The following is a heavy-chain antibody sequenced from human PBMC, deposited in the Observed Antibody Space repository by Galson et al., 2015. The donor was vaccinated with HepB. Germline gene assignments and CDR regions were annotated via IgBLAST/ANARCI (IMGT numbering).Heavy chain of an antibody. CDR2: VSGYNGNT. Sequence: SVKVSCKASGYTFAIDAISWVRRAPGQGPEWMGWVSGYNGNTNYAQKFQDRVTMTTDTSTSTAYMELRSLRSDDTAVYYCARDPPGAFYFDYWGQGTLVTVSS. CDR1: GYTFAIDA. CDR3: ARDPPGAFYFDY. V-gene: IGHV1-18*01. D-gene: IGHD3-10*01. J-gene: IGHJ4*02.